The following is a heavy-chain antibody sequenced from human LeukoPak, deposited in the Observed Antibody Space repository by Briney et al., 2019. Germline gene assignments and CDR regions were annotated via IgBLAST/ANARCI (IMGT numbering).Heavy chain of an antibody. V-gene: IGHV4-30-2*01. CDR1: GGSISSGGYS. CDR3: ARAAAAGYYYGMDG. D-gene: IGHD6-13*01. Sequence: SETLSLTCAVSGGSISSGGYSWSWIRQPPGKGLEWIGYIYHSGSTYYNPSLKSRVTISVDRSKNQFSLKLSSVTAADTAMYYCARAAAAGYYYGMDGWGQGTTVTVSS. CDR2: IYHSGST. J-gene: IGHJ6*02.